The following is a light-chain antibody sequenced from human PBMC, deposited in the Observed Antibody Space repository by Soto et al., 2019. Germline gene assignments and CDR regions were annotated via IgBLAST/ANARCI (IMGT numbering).Light chain of an antibody. CDR3: HQYNNWWT. Sequence: EIVMTQSPATLSVSPGERATLSCRASQSVSSNLAWYQHKPGQAPRLLIYYASSRATGIPARFSGSGSGTECSLTIRSLQSEDFAVYYCHQYNNWWTFGQGTKVEIK. V-gene: IGKV3D-15*01. J-gene: IGKJ1*01. CDR2: YAS. CDR1: QSVSSN.